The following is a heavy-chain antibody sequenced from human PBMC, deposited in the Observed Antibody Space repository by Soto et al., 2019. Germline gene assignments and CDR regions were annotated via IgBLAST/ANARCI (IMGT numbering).Heavy chain of an antibody. D-gene: IGHD6-19*01. Sequence: SETLSLTCTVSGGSISSGGYYWSWIRQHPGKGLEWIGYIYYSGSTYYNPSLRSRVTISVDTSKNQFSLKLSSVTAADTAVFYCARHYSSGSRNWFDPWGQGTLVTVSS. CDR2: IYYSGST. CDR3: ARHYSSGSRNWFDP. CDR1: GGSISSGGYY. J-gene: IGHJ5*02. V-gene: IGHV4-39*01.